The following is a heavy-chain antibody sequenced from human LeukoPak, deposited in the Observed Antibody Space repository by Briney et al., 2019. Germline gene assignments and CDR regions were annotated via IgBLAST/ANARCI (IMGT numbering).Heavy chain of an antibody. CDR3: ALLAVASDFDY. Sequence: GGSLRLSCAVSGFPFSIYEMTWVRQAPGKGLEWVSNIGSSGTTRYYADSVKGRFSISRDNAKNSLYLQMNSLRVEDTGVYYCALLAVASDFDYWGQGALVTVSS. V-gene: IGHV3-48*03. CDR2: IGSSGTTR. D-gene: IGHD6-19*01. CDR1: GFPFSIYE. J-gene: IGHJ4*02.